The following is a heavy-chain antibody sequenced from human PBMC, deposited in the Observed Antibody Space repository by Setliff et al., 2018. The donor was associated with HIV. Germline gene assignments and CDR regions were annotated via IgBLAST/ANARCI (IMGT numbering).Heavy chain of an antibody. J-gene: IGHJ4*02. Sequence: GGSLRLSCAASGFKFSSYTINWVRQAPGKGLEWVSSISGSGGSTYYADSVKGRFTISRDNSKNTLYLQMNSLRAEDTAVYYCAKDLIAVAGTFDYWGQGTLVTVSS. CDR2: ISGSGGST. CDR1: GFKFSSYT. V-gene: IGHV3-23*01. CDR3: AKDLIAVAGTFDY. D-gene: IGHD6-19*01.